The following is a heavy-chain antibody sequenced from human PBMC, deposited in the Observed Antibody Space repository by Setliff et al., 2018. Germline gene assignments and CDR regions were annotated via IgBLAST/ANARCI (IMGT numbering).Heavy chain of an antibody. Sequence: PSETLSLTCSVSGGSISSYFWNWVRQPAGKGLEWIGRIYSNGNTNYNPSLKSRVTMSIDTSKNQLSLKLSSVTAADTAVYYCARSMIQRNYYCGLDVWGQGTTVTVSS. V-gene: IGHV4-4*07. CDR1: GGSISSYF. CDR2: IYSNGNT. CDR3: ARSMIQRNYYCGLDV. D-gene: IGHD3-16*01. J-gene: IGHJ6*02.